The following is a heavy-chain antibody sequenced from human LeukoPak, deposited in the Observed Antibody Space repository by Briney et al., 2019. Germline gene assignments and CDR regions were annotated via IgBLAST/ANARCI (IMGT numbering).Heavy chain of an antibody. V-gene: IGHV4-61*02. Sequence: SETLSLTCTVSGGSISSGSYYRSWIRQPAGKGLEWIGRIYTSGSTNYNPSLKSRVTISVDTSKNQFSLKLSSVTAADTAVYYCARARGYSYGYPFDYWGQGTLVTVSS. CDR1: GGSISSGSYY. CDR2: IYTSGST. J-gene: IGHJ4*02. CDR3: ARARGYSYGYPFDY. D-gene: IGHD5-18*01.